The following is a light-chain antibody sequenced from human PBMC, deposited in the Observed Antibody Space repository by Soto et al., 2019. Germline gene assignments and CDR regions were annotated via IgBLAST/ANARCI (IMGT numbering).Light chain of an antibody. CDR1: QRVSARY. Sequence: EIVMTQSPATLSVSPGERATLSCRASQRVSARYLAWYHQKPGQAPRLLIFGASDRATGIPDRFSGSGSGTEFTLTISSLQSEDFAVYYCQQYNNWPITFGQGTRLEIK. J-gene: IGKJ5*01. CDR2: GAS. V-gene: IGKV3D-15*01. CDR3: QQYNNWPIT.